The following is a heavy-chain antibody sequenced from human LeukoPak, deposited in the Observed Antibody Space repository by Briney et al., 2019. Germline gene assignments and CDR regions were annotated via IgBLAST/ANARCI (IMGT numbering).Heavy chain of an antibody. J-gene: IGHJ3*02. CDR2: IYYSGSP. V-gene: IGHV4-59*01. CDR3: ARSLRYFDWSDAFDI. D-gene: IGHD3-9*01. Sequence: PSETLSLTCTVSGGSISSYYWSWIRQPPGKGLEWIGYIYYSGSPNYNPFLKSRVTISVDTSKHQCSLKLSSVTAADTAVYYCARSLRYFDWSDAFDIWGQGTMVTVSS. CDR1: GGSISSYY.